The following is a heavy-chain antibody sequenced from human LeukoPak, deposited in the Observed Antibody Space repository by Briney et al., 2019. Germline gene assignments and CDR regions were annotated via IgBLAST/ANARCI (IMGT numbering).Heavy chain of an antibody. CDR1: GFTFSNYW. CDR2: FDPEDGET. V-gene: IGHV1-24*01. D-gene: IGHD3-9*01. Sequence: GGSLRLSCAASGFTFSNYWMHWVRQAPGKGLEWMGGFDPEDGETIYAQKFQGRVTMTEDTSTDTAYMELSSLRSEDTAVYYCATVAYYDILTGPLNYYGMGVWGQGTTVTVSS. CDR3: ATVAYYDILTGPLNYYGMGV. J-gene: IGHJ6*02.